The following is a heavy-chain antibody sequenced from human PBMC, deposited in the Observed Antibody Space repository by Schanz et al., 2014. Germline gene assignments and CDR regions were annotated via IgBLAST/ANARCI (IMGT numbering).Heavy chain of an antibody. Sequence: QVYLVESGGDLVKPGGSLRLSCAASGFTFSDYYMSWIRQAPGKGLEWVSYISSSGSTIYYADSVKGRFTISRDNAKNLLYLQMNGLRAEDTAVYFCARDLSSLIQGDVWGKGTTVTVSS. CDR1: GFTFSDYY. D-gene: IGHD2-2*01. CDR3: ARDLSSLIQGDV. CDR2: ISSSGSTI. J-gene: IGHJ6*04. V-gene: IGHV3-11*04.